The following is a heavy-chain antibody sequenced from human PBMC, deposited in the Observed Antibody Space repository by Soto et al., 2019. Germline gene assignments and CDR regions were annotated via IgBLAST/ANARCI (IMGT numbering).Heavy chain of an antibody. D-gene: IGHD2-15*01. V-gene: IGHV1-18*01. CDR3: ARDLGYCRSGTCSREWFDP. CDR2: VRGDNGHT. Sequence: QVQLVQSGAEVKKPGASVKVSCKASGYTFTTHGISWVRQVPGQGLEWMGWVRGDNGHTNYAQSLQGRVTMTTDTSTTTAYRELRSLRSDDTAVYYCARDLGYCRSGTCSREWFDPWGQGTLVTVSS. CDR1: GYTFTTHG. J-gene: IGHJ5*02.